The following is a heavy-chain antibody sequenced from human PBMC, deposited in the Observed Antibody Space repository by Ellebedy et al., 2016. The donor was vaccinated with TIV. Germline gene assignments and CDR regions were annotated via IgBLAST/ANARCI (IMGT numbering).Heavy chain of an antibody. J-gene: IGHJ5*02. CDR2: ISGSGVTT. CDR3: AGYRGEAVAGNWFDP. D-gene: IGHD6-19*01. V-gene: IGHV3-23*01. Sequence: PGGSLRLSCADSGFTFNTYAMSWVRQAPGKGLEWVSHISGSGVTTYYADSVRGRFSISRDNSKNTLVLQMNSLRADDTAVYSCAGYRGEAVAGNWFDPWGQGTLVTVSS. CDR1: GFTFNTYA.